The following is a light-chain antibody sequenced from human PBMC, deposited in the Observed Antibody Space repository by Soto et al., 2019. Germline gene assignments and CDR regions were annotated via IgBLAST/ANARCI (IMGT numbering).Light chain of an antibody. CDR1: QSVSTY. J-gene: IGKJ4*01. Sequence: EIVLTQSPATLSLSPGERATLSCRAIQSVSTYLAWYQHKPGQAPRLLIYDASNRATGIPARFTGSGYGTDFTLTISSLEPEDFAVYYCQQRRNWPRLAFGGGTKV. CDR3: QQRRNWPRLA. CDR2: DAS. V-gene: IGKV3-11*01.